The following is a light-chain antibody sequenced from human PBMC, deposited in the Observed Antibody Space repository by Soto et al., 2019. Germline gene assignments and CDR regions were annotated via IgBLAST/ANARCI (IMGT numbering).Light chain of an antibody. CDR1: QGIRND. J-gene: IGKJ1*01. CDR3: LQHSTYPLT. Sequence: DIPMTQFPPSLSASVGDRVTITCRASQGIRNDLGWYQQKPGKAPKRLIYAASSLQSGVPSRFSGSGSGTEFTLAISSLQPEDSATFYCLQHSTYPLTFGQGTKVEIK. V-gene: IGKV1-17*01. CDR2: AAS.